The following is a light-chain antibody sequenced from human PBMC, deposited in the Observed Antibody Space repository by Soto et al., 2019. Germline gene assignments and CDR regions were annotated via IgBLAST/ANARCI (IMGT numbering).Light chain of an antibody. Sequence: QSALTQPRSVSGSPGQSVTISCTGTSSDVGGYNYVSWYQQHPGKAPKLMIYDVSKRPSGVPDRFSGSKSGNTASLTISGLQAEDEADYYCCSYAGSYFYVFGTGTK. CDR1: SSDVGGYNY. J-gene: IGLJ1*01. CDR3: CSYAGSYFYV. CDR2: DVS. V-gene: IGLV2-11*01.